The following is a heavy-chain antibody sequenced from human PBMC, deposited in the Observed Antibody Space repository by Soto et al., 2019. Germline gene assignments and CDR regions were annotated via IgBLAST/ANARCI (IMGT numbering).Heavy chain of an antibody. Sequence: EVQLVESGGGLVQPGGSLRLSCTASGFTFSDSWMSWVRQAPGKGLEWVGRVKSKTDGGATDYTAPAKGRFTISRDDSQDTLYLQMNSMQTDHTAVYYCTTDRRSGHDPQFDFWGQGTLVTVAS. D-gene: IGHD5-12*01. CDR3: TTDRRSGHDPQFDF. V-gene: IGHV3-15*01. J-gene: IGHJ4*02. CDR2: VKSKTDGGAT. CDR1: GFTFSDSW.